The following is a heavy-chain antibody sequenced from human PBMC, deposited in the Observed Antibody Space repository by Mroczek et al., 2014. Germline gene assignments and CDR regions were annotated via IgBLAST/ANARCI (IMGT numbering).Heavy chain of an antibody. J-gene: IGHJ3*02. Sequence: QVQLVESGAEVKKPGASVKVSCKVSGYTLTELSMHWVRQAPGKGLEWMGGFDPEDGETIYAQKFQGRVTMTEDTSTDTAYMELSSLRSEDTAVYYCATGRREYGLIVVVPAAHDAFDIWGQGTMVHRLF. D-gene: IGHD2-2*01. CDR3: ATGRREYGLIVVVPAAHDAFDI. CDR1: GYTLTELS. V-gene: IGHV1-24*01. CDR2: FDPEDGET.